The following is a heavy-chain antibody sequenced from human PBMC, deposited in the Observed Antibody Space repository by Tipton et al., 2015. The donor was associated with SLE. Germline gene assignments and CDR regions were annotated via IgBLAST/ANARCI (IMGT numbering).Heavy chain of an antibody. V-gene: IGHV4-34*01. CDR1: GGSFSGYY. D-gene: IGHD6-19*01. J-gene: IGHJ4*02. CDR3: ARGISSGWWNY. Sequence: LRLSCAVYGGSFSGYYGRWIRQPPGKGLEWIGEINHSGSTNYNPSLKSRITISVDTPKNQFSLKLSSMTAADTAVYYCARGISSGWWNYWGQGILVTVSS. CDR2: INHSGST.